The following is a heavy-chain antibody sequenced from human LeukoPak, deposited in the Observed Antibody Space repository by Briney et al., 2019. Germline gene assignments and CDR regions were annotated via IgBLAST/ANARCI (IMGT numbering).Heavy chain of an antibody. V-gene: IGHV5-51*01. Sequence: GESLKISCKGSGYSFTSYWIGWVRQMPGKGLEWMGIIYPGDSDTRYSPSFQGQVTISADKSISTAYLQWSSLKASDTAMYYCARQGGNGYVAYCYYGMDVWGQGTAVTVSS. D-gene: IGHD5-12*01. CDR3: ARQGGNGYVAYCYYGMDV. J-gene: IGHJ6*02. CDR2: IYPGDSDT. CDR1: GYSFTSYW.